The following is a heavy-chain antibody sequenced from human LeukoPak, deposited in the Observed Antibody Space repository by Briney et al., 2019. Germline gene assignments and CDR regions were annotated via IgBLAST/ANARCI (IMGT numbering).Heavy chain of an antibody. CDR2: INPNGGGT. J-gene: IGHJ1*01. Sequence: ASVKVSCNASGYTFTGYYIHWVRQAPGQGLEWMGWINPNGGGTEYAQRFQGRVTMTTDTSISAAYMDLSGLYSDDTAVYYCARGRGSSPGGGFKLWAKGPLVTVSP. CDR3: ARGRGSSPGGGFKL. V-gene: IGHV1-2*02. D-gene: IGHD1-26*01. CDR1: GYTFTGYY.